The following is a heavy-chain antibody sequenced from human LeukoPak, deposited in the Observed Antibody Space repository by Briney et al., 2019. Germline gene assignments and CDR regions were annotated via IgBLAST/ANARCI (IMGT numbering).Heavy chain of an antibody. CDR3: ARSLYSIYGDYAGYFDY. V-gene: IGHV4-39*07. D-gene: IGHD4-17*01. CDR2: IYYSGST. J-gene: IGHJ4*02. CDR1: GGSISSSSYY. Sequence: SETLSLTCTVSGGSISSSSYYWGWIRQPSGKGLEWIGSIYYSGSTYYNPSLKSRVTISVDTSKNQFSLKLSSVTAADTAVYYCARSLYSIYGDYAGYFDYWGQGTLVTVSS.